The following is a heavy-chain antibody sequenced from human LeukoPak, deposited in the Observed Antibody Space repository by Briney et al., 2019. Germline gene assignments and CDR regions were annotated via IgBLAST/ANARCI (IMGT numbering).Heavy chain of an antibody. D-gene: IGHD6-13*01. V-gene: IGHV3-7*01. CDR2: INRDGSEK. CDR1: GFSFTSYW. Sequence: GGSLRLTCAASGFSFTSYWMSWVRQAPGQGLEWVANINRDGSEKYYVDSVKGRFTISRDNGKNSLYLQMNSLRAEDTAVYFCARDGSNPYFDYWGQGSLVTVSS. J-gene: IGHJ4*02. CDR3: ARDGSNPYFDY.